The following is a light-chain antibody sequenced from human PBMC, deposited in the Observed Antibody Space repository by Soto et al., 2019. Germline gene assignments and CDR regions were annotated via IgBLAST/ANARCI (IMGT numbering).Light chain of an antibody. Sequence: EIVLTQSPGTLSLSQGERATLSCRASQSVGSSYFAWYQQKPAQAPRLLIYGASSRAPGIQHRFSGSGSGTGFTLTISRLEPEDFAVYYCEQYGSSPGTFGQGTKVE. J-gene: IGKJ1*01. CDR2: GAS. CDR3: EQYGSSPGT. CDR1: QSVGSSY. V-gene: IGKV3-20*01.